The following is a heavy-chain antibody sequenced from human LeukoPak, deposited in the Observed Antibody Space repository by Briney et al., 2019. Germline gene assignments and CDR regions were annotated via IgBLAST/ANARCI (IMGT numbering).Heavy chain of an antibody. J-gene: IGHJ6*03. CDR1: GANFNRYG. V-gene: IGHV1-69*05. CDR3: ATSDFASATETQYYNYYMDV. CDR2: SIPMFRTA. Sequence: GASVKLSCKASGANFNRYGINWVRQAPGQGLEWMGRSIPMFRTANNAQKFHGRVTITTDESTSTVYMEVRNLRSEDTAVYYCATSDFASATETQYYNYYMDVWGKGTTVTVSS. D-gene: IGHD1-26*01.